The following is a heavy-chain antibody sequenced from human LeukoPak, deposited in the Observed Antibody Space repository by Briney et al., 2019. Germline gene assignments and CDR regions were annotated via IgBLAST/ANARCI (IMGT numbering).Heavy chain of an antibody. CDR3: AKEYSSSSGVGGFDY. D-gene: IGHD6-6*01. J-gene: IGHJ4*02. V-gene: IGHV3-23*01. Sequence: PGGSLRLSCAASGFTFSSYAMSWVRQAPGKGLEWVAAISCSGGSTYYADSVKGRFTIPRDNSKNTLYLQMNSLRAEDTAVYYCAKEYSSSSGVGGFDYWGQGTLVTVSS. CDR1: GFTFSSYA. CDR2: ISCSGGST.